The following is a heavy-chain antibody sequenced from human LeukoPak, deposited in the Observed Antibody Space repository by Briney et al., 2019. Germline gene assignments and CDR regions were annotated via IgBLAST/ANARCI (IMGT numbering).Heavy chain of an antibody. D-gene: IGHD3-22*01. CDR2: IYSGGST. Sequence: GGSLRLSCAASGFTVSSNYMSWVRQAPGKGLEWVSVIYSGGSTYYAGSVKGRFTISRDNSKNTLYLQMNSLRAEDTAVYYCARGHDSSGYTWGDYYYYMDVWGKGTTVTVSS. V-gene: IGHV3-53*01. CDR3: ARGHDSSGYTWGDYYYYMDV. J-gene: IGHJ6*03. CDR1: GFTVSSNY.